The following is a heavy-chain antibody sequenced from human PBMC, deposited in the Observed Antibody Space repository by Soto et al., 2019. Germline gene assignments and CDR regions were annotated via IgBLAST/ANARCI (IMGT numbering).Heavy chain of an antibody. V-gene: IGHV1-69*02. CDR3: ARPINTAMVPGDAFDI. J-gene: IGHJ3*02. Sequence: ASVKVSCKASGGTFSSYTISWVRQAPGQGLEWMGRIIPILGIANYAQKFQGRVTITADKSTSTAYMELSSLRSEDTAVYYCARPINTAMVPGDAFDIWGQGTMVTVS. D-gene: IGHD5-18*01. CDR2: IIPILGIA. CDR1: GGTFSSYT.